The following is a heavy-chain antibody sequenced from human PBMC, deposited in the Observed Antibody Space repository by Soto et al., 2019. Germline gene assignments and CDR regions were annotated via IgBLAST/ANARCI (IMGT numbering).Heavy chain of an antibody. CDR3: AIDRITGTTHAFEI. CDR1: GGSISETNW. V-gene: IGHV4-4*02. CDR2: IYHNGYT. J-gene: IGHJ3*02. Sequence: QVQLQESGPELVQPSGTLSLTCAVSGGSISETNWWTWVRQPPGKGLEWIGEIYHNGYTNYNPSLKSRVAMSVDTSENQFSLELSSVTAADTAVYYCAIDRITGTTHAFEIWGQGKMVTVSS. D-gene: IGHD1-7*01.